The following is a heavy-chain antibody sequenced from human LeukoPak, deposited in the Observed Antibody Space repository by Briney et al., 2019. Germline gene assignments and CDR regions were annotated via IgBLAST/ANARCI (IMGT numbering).Heavy chain of an antibody. V-gene: IGHV3-21*01. Sequence: GGSLRLSCAASGFTFSSYSMNWVRQAPGKGLEWVSSISSSSSYIYYADSVEGRFTISRDNAKNSLYLQMNSLRAEDTAVYYCARGGGDTTSLDFDYWGQGTLVTVSS. D-gene: IGHD1-14*01. CDR3: ARGGGDTTSLDFDY. CDR1: GFTFSSYS. J-gene: IGHJ4*02. CDR2: ISSSSSYI.